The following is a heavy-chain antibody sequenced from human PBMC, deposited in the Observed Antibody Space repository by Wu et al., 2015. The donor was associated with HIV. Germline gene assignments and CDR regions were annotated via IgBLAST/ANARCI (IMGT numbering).Heavy chain of an antibody. CDR3: ARDPQEVSGWYTH. J-gene: IGHJ4*02. D-gene: IGHD6-19*01. V-gene: IGHV1-18*01. CDR2: INPGSGDT. CDR1: GYAFRNHG. Sequence: QVQLVQSGAEVKKPGASVKVSCKTSGYAFRNHGLTWLRQVPGQGPEWIGWINPGSGDTSYSQKLQNRVTMTRDTSISTAYMELNRLRFDDTAVYYCARDPQEVSGWYTHWGQGTLVTVSS.